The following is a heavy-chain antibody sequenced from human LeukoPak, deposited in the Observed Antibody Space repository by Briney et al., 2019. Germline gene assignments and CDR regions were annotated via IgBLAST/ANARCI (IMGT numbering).Heavy chain of an antibody. CDR3: ARGRWSATTATYYLDF. CDR2: IIPIFGTA. V-gene: IGHV1-69*05. CDR1: GGTFSSYA. J-gene: IGHJ4*02. Sequence: SVKVSCKASGGTFSSYAISWVRQAPGQGLEWMGGIIPIFGTANYAQKFQGRVTITRDTSASTAYMELSSLTSEDTAVYYCARGRWSATTATYYLDFWGQGTLVTVSS. D-gene: IGHD5-24*01.